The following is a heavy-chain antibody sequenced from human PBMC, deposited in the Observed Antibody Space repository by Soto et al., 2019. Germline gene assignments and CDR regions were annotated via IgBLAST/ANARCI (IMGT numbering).Heavy chain of an antibody. CDR2: ISSSSSYI. Sequence: GGSLRLSCAASGFTFSSYSMNWVRQAPGKGLEWVSSISSSSSYIYYADSVKGRFTISRDNAKNSLYLQMNSLRAEDTAVYYCARVLDVDTAMVTGNYWGQGTLVTVSS. J-gene: IGHJ4*02. CDR1: GFTFSSYS. V-gene: IGHV3-21*01. CDR3: ARVLDVDTAMVTGNY. D-gene: IGHD5-18*01.